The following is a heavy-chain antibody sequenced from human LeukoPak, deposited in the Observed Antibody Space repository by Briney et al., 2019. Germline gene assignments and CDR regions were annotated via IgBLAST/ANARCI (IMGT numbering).Heavy chain of an antibody. CDR2: TAFDGTDR. CDR1: GFIFGDYA. J-gene: IGHJ4*02. CDR3: TNSDDYGDY. Sequence: GGSLRLSCAASGFIFGDYAMHWVRQAPGKGLEWVAATAFDGTDRYYIDSVKGRFTISRDDSKNTLYLHMTSLRAEDTAVYYCTNSDDYGDYWGQGTLVTVSS. V-gene: IGHV3-30*04.